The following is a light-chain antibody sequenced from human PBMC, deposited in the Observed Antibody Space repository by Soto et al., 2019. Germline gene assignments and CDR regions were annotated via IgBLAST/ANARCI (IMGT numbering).Light chain of an antibody. V-gene: IGKV3-20*01. CDR3: QEYGTSAPWT. J-gene: IGKJ1*01. CDR1: QNIRGNE. Sequence: VLTQSPGTLSLSPGGRTTLSCRASQNIRGNELAWYQQKPGQPPRLLIYRGSRRAPGIPDRFSGRGSGTEFTLAISRLEPEDCAVYYFQEYGTSAPWTFGQGTRVEIK. CDR2: RGS.